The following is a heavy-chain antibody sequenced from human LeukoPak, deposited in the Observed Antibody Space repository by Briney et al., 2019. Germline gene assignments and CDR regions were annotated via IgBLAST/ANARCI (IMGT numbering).Heavy chain of an antibody. V-gene: IGHV1-18*01. CDR2: ISAYNANT. CDR3: ARSLWVSGTYYGYYFDY. D-gene: IGHD3-10*01. Sequence: ASVKVSCKASRYTFTSYGISWVRQAPGQGLEWMGWISAYNANTNYAQKLQGRVTMTTDTSTSTAYMELGSLRSDDTAVYYCARSLWVSGTYYGYYFDYWGQGTLVTVSS. CDR1: RYTFTSYG. J-gene: IGHJ4*02.